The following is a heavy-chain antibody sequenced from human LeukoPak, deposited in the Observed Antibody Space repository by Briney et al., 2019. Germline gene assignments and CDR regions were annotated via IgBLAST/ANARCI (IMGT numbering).Heavy chain of an antibody. V-gene: IGHV3-74*01. CDR1: GFTFSSYG. Sequence: GGSLRLSCAASGFTFSSYGMHWVRQAPGKGLVWVSRINTDGSSTSYADSVKGRFTISRDNANNTLYLQMNSLRAEDTAVYYCARATVTTSGNWFDPWGQGTLVTVSS. D-gene: IGHD4-17*01. J-gene: IGHJ5*02. CDR3: ARATVTTSGNWFDP. CDR2: INTDGSST.